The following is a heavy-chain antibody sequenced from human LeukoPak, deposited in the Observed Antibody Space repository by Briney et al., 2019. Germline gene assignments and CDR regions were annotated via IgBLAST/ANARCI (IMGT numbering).Heavy chain of an antibody. CDR1: GGTFSSYT. CDR2: IIPILGIA. Sequence: ASVKVSCKASGGTFSSYTISWVRQAPGQGLEWMGRIIPILGIANYAQKFQGRVTITADKSTSTAYMELSSLRSEDTAVYHCARADIAVAAPSDYWGQGTLVTVSS. D-gene: IGHD6-19*01. CDR3: ARADIAVAAPSDY. V-gene: IGHV1-69*02. J-gene: IGHJ4*02.